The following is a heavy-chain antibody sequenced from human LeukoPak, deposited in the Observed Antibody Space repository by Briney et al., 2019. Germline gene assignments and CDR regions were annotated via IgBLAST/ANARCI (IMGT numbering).Heavy chain of an antibody. CDR3: ARLRFNSASYSTFDY. CDR1: GGSISISTYY. D-gene: IGHD3-10*01. J-gene: IGHJ4*02. V-gene: IGHV4-39*01. CDR2: INQRGTT. Sequence: PSETLSLTCTVSGGSISISTYYWGWIRQPPGQGLEWIGSINQRGTTYYNPSPKSRVTISVDASKNQFSLKLSSVTAADTAVYYCARLRFNSASYSTFDYWGQGTLVTVSS.